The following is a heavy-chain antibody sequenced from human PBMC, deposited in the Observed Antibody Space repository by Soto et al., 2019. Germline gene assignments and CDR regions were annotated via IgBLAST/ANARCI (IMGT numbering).Heavy chain of an antibody. J-gene: IGHJ3*02. CDR1: GFTFSSYA. V-gene: IGHV3-48*02. CDR3: ARGGELGYCSSTSCLAFDI. D-gene: IGHD2-2*01. Sequence: GGSLRLSCAASGFTFSSYAMSWVRQAPGKGLEWVSYISSSSSTIYYADSVKGRFTISRDNAKNSLYLQMNSLRDEDTAVYYCARGGELGYCSSTSCLAFDIWGQGTMVTVSS. CDR2: ISSSSSTI.